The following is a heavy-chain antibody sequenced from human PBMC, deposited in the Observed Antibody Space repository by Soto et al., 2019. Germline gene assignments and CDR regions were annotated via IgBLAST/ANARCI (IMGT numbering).Heavy chain of an antibody. V-gene: IGHV4-59*01. Sequence: GGRRIIKKRSWIRQSPGKGLEWIGYVHYSGSTNYNPSLTSRVIMSADSSKNQFSLKVISVTAADTAVYFCVRANDFILYWRQGTPVIV. CDR1: GGRRIIKK. D-gene: IGHD2-21*02. J-gene: IGHJ1*01. CDR3: VRANDFILY. CDR2: VHYSGST.